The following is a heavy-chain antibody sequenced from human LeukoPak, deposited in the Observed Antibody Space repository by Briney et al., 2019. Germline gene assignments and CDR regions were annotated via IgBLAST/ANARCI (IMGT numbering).Heavy chain of an antibody. V-gene: IGHV5-51*01. D-gene: IGHD3-10*01. CDR1: GYSFTTYW. J-gene: IGHJ4*02. Sequence: GESLQISCKASGYSFTTYWIGWVRQMPGRGLEWMAIIYPGDSDTRYSPSFQGQVTISADKSISTAYLQWSSLKASDTAIYYCARHIRSSGSYYVDYWGQGTLATVSS. CDR3: ARHIRSSGSYYVDY. CDR2: IYPGDSDT.